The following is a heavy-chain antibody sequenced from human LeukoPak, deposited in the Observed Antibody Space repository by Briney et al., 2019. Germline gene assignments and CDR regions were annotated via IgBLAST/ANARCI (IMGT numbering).Heavy chain of an antibody. Sequence: AGGSLRLSCAASGFTFSSYGMHWVRQAPGKGLEWVAVIWYDGSNKYYADSVKGRFTISRDNSKNTLYLQMNSLRAEDTAVYYCARGGTTEPITMVRGVPDYWGQGTLVTVSS. CDR3: ARGGTTEPITMVRGVPDY. CDR2: IWYDGSNK. J-gene: IGHJ4*02. D-gene: IGHD3-10*01. CDR1: GFTFSSYG. V-gene: IGHV3-33*01.